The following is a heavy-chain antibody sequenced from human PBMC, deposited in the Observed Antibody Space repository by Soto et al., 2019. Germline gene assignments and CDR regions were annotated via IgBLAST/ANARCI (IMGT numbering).Heavy chain of an antibody. V-gene: IGHV1-8*01. CDR3: ARDRPGIKTYEAFDI. D-gene: IGHD1-20*01. CDR2: MSPNTGTI. CDR1: GYTFTSYD. J-gene: IGHJ3*02. Sequence: ASVKVSCKASGYTFTSYDINWVRQATGQGPEWMGWMSPNTGTIVYAQKFQGRVTMTRNTSTSTAYMTLSNLRSEDTAVYYCARDRPGIKTYEAFDIWGQGTTVTVSS.